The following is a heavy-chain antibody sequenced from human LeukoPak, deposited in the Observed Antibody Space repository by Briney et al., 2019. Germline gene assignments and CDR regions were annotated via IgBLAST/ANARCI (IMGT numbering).Heavy chain of an antibody. CDR2: IYYSGST. CDR3: ALGYCGGGSCYAREYFQH. J-gene: IGHJ1*01. V-gene: IGHV4-31*03. CDR1: GGSISSGGYY. D-gene: IGHD2-15*01. Sequence: KPSETLSLTCTVSGGSISSGGYYWTWIRQHPGKGLEWIGYIYYSGSTYYNPSLKSRVTISVDTSKNQSSLRLSSVTAADTAVYYCALGYCGGGSCYAREYFQHWGQGTLVTVSS.